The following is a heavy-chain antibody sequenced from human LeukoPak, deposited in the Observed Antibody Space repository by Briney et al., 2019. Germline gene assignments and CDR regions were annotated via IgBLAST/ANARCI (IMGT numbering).Heavy chain of an antibody. D-gene: IGHD3-22*01. CDR2: YDPGEGRR. Sequence: ASVKISCKVSEYTLTELSIHWVRQAPGRGLEWVGGYDPGEGRRVFGPRFHGRVTMTEYTSTATAYMELSSLRSDDTAVYYCAAGPFYDITGYHLNYWGRGTLDAVSS. CDR3: AAGPFYDITGYHLNY. CDR1: EYTLTELS. V-gene: IGHV1-24*01. J-gene: IGHJ4*02.